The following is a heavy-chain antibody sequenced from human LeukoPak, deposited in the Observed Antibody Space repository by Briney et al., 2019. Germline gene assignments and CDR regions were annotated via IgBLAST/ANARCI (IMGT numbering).Heavy chain of an antibody. CDR1: GFTFNTYA. D-gene: IGHD3-10*01. J-gene: IGHJ4*02. CDR2: IRSSGVST. Sequence: GGSLRLSCAASGFTFNTYAMSWVRQAPGKGLDWVSGIRSSGVSTYYADSVKGRFTISRDNSKNTLYLQMNSLRAEDTAVYYCAKEVRESAWYYFDYWGQGTLVTVSS. V-gene: IGHV3-23*01. CDR3: AKEVRESAWYYFDY.